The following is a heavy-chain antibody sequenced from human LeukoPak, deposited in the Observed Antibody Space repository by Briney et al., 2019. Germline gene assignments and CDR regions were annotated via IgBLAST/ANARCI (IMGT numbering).Heavy chain of an antibody. D-gene: IGHD3-10*01. CDR1: GGSFSGYY. CDR2: INHSGST. V-gene: IGHV4-34*01. J-gene: IGHJ6*03. CDR3: ARQGPVGSGSYRPLGFYYYMDV. Sequence: SETLSLTCAVYGGSFSGYYWSWIRQPPGKGLEWIGEINHSGSTNYNPSLKSRVTISVDTSKNQFSLKLSSVTAADTAVYYCARQGPVGSGSYRPLGFYYYMDVWGKGTTVTISS.